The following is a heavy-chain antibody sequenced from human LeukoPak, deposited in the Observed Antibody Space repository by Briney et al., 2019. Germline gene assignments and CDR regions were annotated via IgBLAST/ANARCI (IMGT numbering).Heavy chain of an antibody. CDR2: INSDGSST. CDR1: GFTFSSYW. D-gene: IGHD4-17*01. J-gene: IGHJ4*02. Sequence: PGGSLRLSCAASGFTFSSYWMHWVRQAPGKGLVWVSRINSDGSSTSYADPVKGRFTISRDNAKNTLYLQMNSLRAEDTAVYYCAREYYGDYGPDYWGQGTLVTVSS. CDR3: AREYYGDYGPDY. V-gene: IGHV3-74*01.